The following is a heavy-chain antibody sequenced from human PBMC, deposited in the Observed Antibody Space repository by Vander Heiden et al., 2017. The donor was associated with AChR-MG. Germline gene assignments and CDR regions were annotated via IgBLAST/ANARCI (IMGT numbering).Heavy chain of an antibody. J-gene: IGHJ4*02. D-gene: IGHD2-15*01. Sequence: QVQLVQSGGGVVQPGRSLRLPCAASGFTSFTYAMNWVRQAPGKGLDGVAGISDDGSNKYYADSVKGRVTISRDNSKKTVYLQMNSLRAEDTAVYYCARDRYCNGGYCYRNFDYWGQGTLVAVSS. CDR1: GFTSFTYA. CDR3: ARDRYCNGGYCYRNFDY. CDR2: ISDDGSNK. V-gene: IGHV3-30-3*01.